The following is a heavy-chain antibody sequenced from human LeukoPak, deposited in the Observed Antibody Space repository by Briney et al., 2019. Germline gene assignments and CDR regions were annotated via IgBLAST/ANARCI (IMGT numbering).Heavy chain of an antibody. CDR2: IYYSGST. V-gene: IGHV4-39*01. Sequence: SETLSLTCTVSGGSISSSSYYWGWIRQPPGKGLEWIGSIYYSGSTYYNPSLKSRVTISVDTSKNQFSLKLSSVTAADTAVYYCARHNWNDGADPWGQGTLVTVSS. D-gene: IGHD1-20*01. CDR3: ARHNWNDGADP. J-gene: IGHJ5*02. CDR1: GGSISSSSYY.